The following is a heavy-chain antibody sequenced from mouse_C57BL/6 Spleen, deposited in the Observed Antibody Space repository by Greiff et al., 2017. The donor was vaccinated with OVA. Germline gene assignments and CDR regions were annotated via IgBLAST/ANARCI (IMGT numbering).Heavy chain of an antibody. V-gene: IGHV1-80*01. D-gene: IGHD2-2*01. Sequence: QVQLQQSGAELVKPGASVKISCKASGYAFSSYWMNWVKQRPGKGLEWIGQIYPGDGDTNYNGKFKGKATLTADKSSSTAYMQLSSLTSEDSAVYFCARWGYDDVPWFAYWGQGTLVTVSA. CDR2: IYPGDGDT. CDR3: ARWGYDDVPWFAY. J-gene: IGHJ3*01. CDR1: GYAFSSYW.